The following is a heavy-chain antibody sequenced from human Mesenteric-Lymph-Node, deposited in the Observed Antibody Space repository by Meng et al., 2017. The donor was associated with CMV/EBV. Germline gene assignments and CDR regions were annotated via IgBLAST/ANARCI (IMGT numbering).Heavy chain of an antibody. CDR1: GFTFDDHG. J-gene: IGHJ3*01. D-gene: IGHD1-26*01. V-gene: IGHV3-20*04. CDR3: ARDGSYYVFDV. CDR2: INRNGGST. Sequence: GESLKISCAASGFTFDDHGMSWVRQAPGKGLEWVSGINRNGGSTRYADSVKGRFTISRDNAKNSLYLQMNSLRAEDTALYYFARDGSYYVFDVWGQGTMVTVSS.